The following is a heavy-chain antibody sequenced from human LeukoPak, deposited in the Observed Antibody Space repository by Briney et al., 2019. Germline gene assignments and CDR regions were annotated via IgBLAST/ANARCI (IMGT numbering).Heavy chain of an antibody. CDR3: ARDGRSWSGYFHQPYYYYYMDV. D-gene: IGHD3-3*01. CDR2: IIPIFGTA. CDR1: GGTFSSYA. J-gene: IGHJ6*03. Sequence: SVKVPCKASGGTFSSYAISWVRQAPVQGLEWMGGIIPIFGTANYAQKFQGRVTITADESTSTAYMELSSLRSEDTAVYYCARDGRSWSGYFHQPYYYYYMDVWGKGTTVTVSS. V-gene: IGHV1-69*01.